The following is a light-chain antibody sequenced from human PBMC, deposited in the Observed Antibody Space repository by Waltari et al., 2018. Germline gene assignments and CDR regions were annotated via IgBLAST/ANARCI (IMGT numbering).Light chain of an antibody. CDR1: QAIDNY. J-gene: IGKJ3*01. CDR3: QQSSTTLFT. Sequence: DIQMTQSPSSLSASVGDRVTITCRASQAIDNYLNWYQQKPGEPPVLLIYGASGLQRGVPSRFSGRGSGTDFTLTITSLQPEDFATYYCQQSSTTLFTFGPGTRVDMK. V-gene: IGKV1-39*01. CDR2: GAS.